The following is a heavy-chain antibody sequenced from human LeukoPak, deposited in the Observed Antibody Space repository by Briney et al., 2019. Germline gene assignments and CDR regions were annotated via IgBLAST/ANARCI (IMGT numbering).Heavy chain of an antibody. CDR2: ITSSSSTI. V-gene: IGHV3-48*02. J-gene: IGHJ4*02. D-gene: IGHD6-19*01. CDR1: GFTFSSYS. Sequence: GGSLRLSCAASGFTFSSYSMNWVRQAPGKGLEWVSYITSSSSTIYYADSVKGRFTISRDNAKNSLCLQMNSLRDEDTAVYYCARGIAVAGTDFDYWGQGTLVTVSS. CDR3: ARGIAVAGTDFDY.